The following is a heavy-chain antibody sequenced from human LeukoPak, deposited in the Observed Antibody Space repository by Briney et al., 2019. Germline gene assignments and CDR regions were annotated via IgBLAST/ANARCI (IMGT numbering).Heavy chain of an antibody. D-gene: IGHD6-19*01. J-gene: IGHJ1*01. CDR3: AKDSSGWYEYFQH. V-gene: IGHV3-23*01. CDR1: GFTFSSYA. Sequence: GGSLGLSCAASGFTFSSYAMSWVRQAPGKGLEWVSAISGSGGSTYYADSVKGRFTISRHNSKNTLYLQMNSLRAEDTAVYYCAKDSSGWYEYFQHWGQGTLVTVSS. CDR2: ISGSGGST.